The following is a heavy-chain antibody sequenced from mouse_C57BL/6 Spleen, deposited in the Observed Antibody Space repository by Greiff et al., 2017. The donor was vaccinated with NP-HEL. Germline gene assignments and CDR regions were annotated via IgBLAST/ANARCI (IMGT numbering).Heavy chain of an antibody. V-gene: IGHV1-55*01. CDR3: ARSGDYDQGYYFDY. J-gene: IGHJ2*01. D-gene: IGHD2-4*01. CDR2: IYPGSGST. Sequence: QVQLQQPGAELVKPGASVKMSCKASGYTFTSYWITWVKQRPGQGLEWIGDIYPGSGSTNYNEKFKSKATLTVDTSSSTAYMQLSSLTSEDSAVYYCARSGDYDQGYYFDYWGQGTTLTVSS. CDR1: GYTFTSYW.